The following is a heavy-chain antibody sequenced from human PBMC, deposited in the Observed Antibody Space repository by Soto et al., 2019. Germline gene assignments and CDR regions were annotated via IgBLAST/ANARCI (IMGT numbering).Heavy chain of an antibody. CDR3: AKVLGGIFWSTHRGGNDY. CDR1: GFTFSNYA. D-gene: IGHD2-21*01. Sequence: GGSLRLSCAASGFTFSNYAMTWVRQPPGKGLEWVATISSRGDSTYYTDSVKGRFTISRDNSKNTLYLQMHRLRAEDTAVYYCAKVLGGIFWSTHRGGNDYWGQGPLVTVSS. J-gene: IGHJ4*02. V-gene: IGHV3-23*01. CDR2: ISSRGDST.